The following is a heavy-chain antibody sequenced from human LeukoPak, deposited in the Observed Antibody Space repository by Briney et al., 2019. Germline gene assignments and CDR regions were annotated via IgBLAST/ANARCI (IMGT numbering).Heavy chain of an antibody. Sequence: GGSLRLSCAASGFTFSTYSMNWVRQAPGKGLEWVSYISSSSSNRYYADSVKGRFTISRDNPKNTLYLQMNSLRAEDTAVYYCTRVKSDCSGGACANYFDYWGQGTLVTVS. V-gene: IGHV3-48*04. D-gene: IGHD2-15*01. CDR1: GFTFSTYS. J-gene: IGHJ4*02. CDR3: TRVKSDCSGGACANYFDY. CDR2: ISSSSSNR.